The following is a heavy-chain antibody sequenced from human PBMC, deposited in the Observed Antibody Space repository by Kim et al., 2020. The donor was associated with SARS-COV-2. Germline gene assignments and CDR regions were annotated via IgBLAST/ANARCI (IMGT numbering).Heavy chain of an antibody. D-gene: IGHD3-22*01. Sequence: YYVDAVKGRFTISRDNAKNSLYLQMNSLRAEDTAVYYCARADDSSGPNYYWGQGTLVTVSS. CDR3: ARADDSSGPNYY. V-gene: IGHV3-7*01. J-gene: IGHJ4*02.